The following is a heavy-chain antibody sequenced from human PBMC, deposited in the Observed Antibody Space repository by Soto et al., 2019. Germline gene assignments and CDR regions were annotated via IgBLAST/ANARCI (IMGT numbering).Heavy chain of an antibody. J-gene: IGHJ4*02. CDR1: GGSISSGGYY. D-gene: IGHD3-22*01. CDR2: IYYTGST. CDR3: ASLSAGYYYDSSGYYFDY. V-gene: IGHV4-31*03. Sequence: QFQLQESGPGLVKPAQTLSLTCTVSGGSISSGGYYWSWIRQLPGKGLEWIGYIYYTGSTYYNASIKSRVTISVDTSKNQFSLILSSVTAADTAVYYCASLSAGYYYDSSGYYFDYWGQGTLLTVSS.